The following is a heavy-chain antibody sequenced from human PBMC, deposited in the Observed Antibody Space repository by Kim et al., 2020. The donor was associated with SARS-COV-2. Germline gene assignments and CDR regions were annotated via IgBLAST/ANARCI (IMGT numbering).Heavy chain of an antibody. CDR1: GYTFTSYG. CDR2: ISAYNGNT. J-gene: IGHJ3*02. D-gene: IGHD3-10*01. V-gene: IGHV1-18*01. Sequence: ASVKVSCKASGYTFTSYGISWVRQAPGQGLEWMGWISAYNGNTNYAQKLQGRVTMTTDTSTSTAYMELRSLRSDDTAVYYCASNYYGSGSYYNGDAFDIWGQGTMVTVSS. CDR3: ASNYYGSGSYYNGDAFDI.